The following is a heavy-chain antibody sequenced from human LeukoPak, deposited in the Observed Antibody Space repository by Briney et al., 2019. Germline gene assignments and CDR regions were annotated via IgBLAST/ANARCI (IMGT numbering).Heavy chain of an antibody. CDR3: ARATPPYGSGSYVLGY. Sequence: GASVNVSCMASGYTFTSYAMHWVRQAPGQRLEWMGWINAGNGNTKYSQKFQGRVTITRDTSASTAYMELSSLRSEDTAVYYCARATPPYGSGSYVLGYWGQGTLVTVSS. CDR2: INAGNGNT. D-gene: IGHD3-10*01. J-gene: IGHJ4*02. CDR1: GYTFTSYA. V-gene: IGHV1-3*01.